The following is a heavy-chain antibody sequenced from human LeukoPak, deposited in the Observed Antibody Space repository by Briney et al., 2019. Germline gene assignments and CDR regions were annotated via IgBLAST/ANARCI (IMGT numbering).Heavy chain of an antibody. V-gene: IGHV4-59*13. Sequence: PSETLSLTCSVSGGSMSGYYWSWIRQPPGKGLEWIGYIFYSGGTNYNPSLKSRVTISVDTSKSHFSLKLNSVTTADTAMHYCARSFSSGSYRNYFDYWGQGTLVTVSS. D-gene: IGHD1-26*01. CDR2: IFYSGGT. CDR1: GGSMSGYY. CDR3: ARSFSSGSYRNYFDY. J-gene: IGHJ4*02.